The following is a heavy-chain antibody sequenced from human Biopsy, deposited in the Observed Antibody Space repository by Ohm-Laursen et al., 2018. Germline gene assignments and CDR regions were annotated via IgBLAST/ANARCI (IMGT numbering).Heavy chain of an antibody. D-gene: IGHD6-19*01. CDR2: IYSGGNT. V-gene: IGHV4-61*01. CDR1: GDSLTSGPEN. J-gene: IGHJ4*02. CDR3: ARGRGTSGWSYFDN. Sequence: SETLSLTCTVSGDSLTSGPENWSWIRQSPGQGLEYIGFIYSGGNTNYNPSLKNRVTMSVDTSKNQFYLKLYSVTAADTAVYYCARGRGTSGWSYFDNWGQGALVIVSP.